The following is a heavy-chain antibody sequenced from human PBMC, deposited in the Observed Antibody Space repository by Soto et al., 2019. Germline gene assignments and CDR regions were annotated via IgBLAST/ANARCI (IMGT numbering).Heavy chain of an antibody. V-gene: IGHV4-4*07. CDR3: AGNWFDP. CDR2: ISTTGNT. CDR1: GDTITSFS. Sequence: SDTLSLTCTVSGDTITSFSWNWIRQSAGKGLEWIGRISTTGNTHYNPSLESRVTMSLDTSKNQFSLKLTSVTAEDTAVYYCAGNWFDPWGQGTLVTVSS. J-gene: IGHJ5*02.